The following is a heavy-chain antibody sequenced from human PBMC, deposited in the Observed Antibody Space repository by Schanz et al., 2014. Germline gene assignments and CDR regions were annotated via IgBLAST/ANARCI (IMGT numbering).Heavy chain of an antibody. CDR2: ISSSSSTR. CDR1: GFTFSSYA. D-gene: IGHD1-1*01. Sequence: EVQLLESGGGLVQPGGSLRLSCAASGFTFSSYAMSWVRQAPGKGLEWVSYISSSSSTRYYADSVKGRFTISRDNAKNSLFLQMNSLRAEDTAVDYCARDFLLEQLDYSRCYYAMDVWGQGTTVTVSS. CDR3: ARDFLLEQLDYSRCYYAMDV. V-gene: IGHV3-48*01. J-gene: IGHJ6*02.